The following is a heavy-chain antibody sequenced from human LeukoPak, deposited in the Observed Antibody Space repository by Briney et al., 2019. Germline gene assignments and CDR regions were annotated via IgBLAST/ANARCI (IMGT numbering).Heavy chain of an antibody. D-gene: IGHD3-22*01. J-gene: IGHJ4*02. V-gene: IGHV1-18*01. CDR1: GYTFTSYG. Sequence: ASVNVSCKASGYTFTSYGISWVRQAPGQGLEWMGWISAYNGNTNYAQKLQGRVTMTTDTSTSTAYMELRSLRSDDTAVYYCARDKTLQWLVRGSSGYWAYYFDYWGQGTLVTVSS. CDR3: ARDKTLQWLVRGSSGYWAYYFDY. CDR2: ISAYNGNT.